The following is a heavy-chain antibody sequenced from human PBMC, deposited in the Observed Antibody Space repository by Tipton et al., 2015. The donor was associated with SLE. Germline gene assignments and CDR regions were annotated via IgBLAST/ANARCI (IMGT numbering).Heavy chain of an antibody. CDR1: GFDFKTYG. CDR2: VWHDGSKK. V-gene: IGHV3-33*01. D-gene: IGHD3-10*01. J-gene: IGHJ4*02. Sequence: SLRLSCAASGFDFKTYGMHWVRQAPGKGLEWVAVVWHDGSKKYYAESMKGRFTISRDNSKNTLYLEMYSLGAEDTAVYYCARTGELSLDLDYWGLGTLVTVSS. CDR3: ARTGELSLDLDY.